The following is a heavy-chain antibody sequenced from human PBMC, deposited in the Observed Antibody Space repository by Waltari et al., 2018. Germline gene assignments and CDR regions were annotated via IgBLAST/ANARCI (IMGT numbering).Heavy chain of an antibody. V-gene: IGHV1-69*13. J-gene: IGHJ6*02. CDR3: ARDPYGDLLPGYYYGMDV. CDR2: IIPIFGTA. D-gene: IGHD4-17*01. CDR1: GGTFSSYA. Sequence: QVQLVQSGAEVKKPGSSVKVSCKASGGTFSSYAISWVRQAPGQGLEWMGGIIPIFGTANYAQKFQGRVTITADESTSTAYMELSSLRSEDTAVYYCARDPYGDLLPGYYYGMDVWGQGTTVTVSS.